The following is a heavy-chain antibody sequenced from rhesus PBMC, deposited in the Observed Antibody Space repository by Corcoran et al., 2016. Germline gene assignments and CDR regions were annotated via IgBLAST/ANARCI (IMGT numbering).Heavy chain of an antibody. J-gene: IGHJ4*01. D-gene: IGHD1-1*01. Sequence: QLQLQESGPGLVKPLETLSLTCAVSGGSISSNWWSWIRPPPGKGLEWIGRISDSGGSTNYNPSLKSRVTISKDASKNHFSLKLSSVTAADTAVYYCAKRAGPFEYWGRGVLVTVSS. V-gene: IGHV4-173*01. CDR2: ISDSGGST. CDR1: GGSISSNW. CDR3: AKRAGPFEY.